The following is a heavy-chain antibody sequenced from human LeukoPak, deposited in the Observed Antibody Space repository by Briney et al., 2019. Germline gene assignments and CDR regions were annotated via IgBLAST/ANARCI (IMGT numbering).Heavy chain of an antibody. J-gene: IGHJ6*03. CDR1: GGTFSSYA. D-gene: IGHD4-11*01. CDR3: AREPHDYSNYFPYYYYMDV. CDR2: IIPIFGTA. Sequence: SVKVSCRASGGTFSSYAISWVRQAPGQGLEWMGGIIPIFGTANYAQKFQGRVTITADESTSTAYMELSSLRSEDTAVYYCAREPHDYSNYFPYYYYMDVWGKGTTVTVSS. V-gene: IGHV1-69*01.